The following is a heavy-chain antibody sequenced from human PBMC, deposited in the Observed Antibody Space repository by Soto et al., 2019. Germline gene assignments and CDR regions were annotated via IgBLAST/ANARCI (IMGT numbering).Heavy chain of an antibody. V-gene: IGHV3-30*18. J-gene: IGHJ3*02. CDR1: GFTFSSYC. CDR3: AKEQWLVLSGAFDI. CDR2: ISYDGSNK. D-gene: IGHD6-19*01. Sequence: QVQLVESGGGVVQPGRSLRLSCAASGFTFSSYCMHWVRQAPGKGLEWVAGISYDGSNKYYADSVQGRFTISRDNSKNPLYMKMKSLRAEDTAVYYCAKEQWLVLSGAFDIWGQGTMVTVSS.